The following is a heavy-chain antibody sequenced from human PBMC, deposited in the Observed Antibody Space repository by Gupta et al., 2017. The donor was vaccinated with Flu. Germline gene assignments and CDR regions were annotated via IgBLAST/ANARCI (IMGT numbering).Heavy chain of an antibody. CDR2: TNPNSGGT. Sequence: QVQLVQSGAEVKKPGASVKVSCKASGYPFTGSSMNWVRQAPGQGLEWMGWTNPNSGGTNYAQKFQGRVTMTRDTSISTAYMELSRLRSDDTAVYYCARVSSDYDILTGYSYFDYWGQGTLVTVSS. J-gene: IGHJ4*02. D-gene: IGHD3-9*01. CDR3: ARVSSDYDILTGYSYFDY. CDR1: GYPFTGSS. V-gene: IGHV1-2*02.